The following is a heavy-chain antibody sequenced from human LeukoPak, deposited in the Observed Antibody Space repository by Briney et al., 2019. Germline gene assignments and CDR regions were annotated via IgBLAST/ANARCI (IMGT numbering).Heavy chain of an antibody. CDR3: ARDYNYYGSGSYHDY. CDR1: GFTFSSYW. V-gene: IGHV3-7*01. CDR2: IKQDGSEK. J-gene: IGHJ4*02. Sequence: GGSLRLSCAASGFTFSSYWMSWVRQAPGKGLEWVANIKQDGSEKYYVDSVKGRFTISRDNAKNSLYLQINSLRAEDTAVYYCARDYNYYGSGSYHDYWGQGTLVTVSS. D-gene: IGHD3-10*01.